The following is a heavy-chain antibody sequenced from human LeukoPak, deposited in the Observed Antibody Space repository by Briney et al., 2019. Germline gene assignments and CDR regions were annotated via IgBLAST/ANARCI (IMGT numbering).Heavy chain of an antibody. J-gene: IGHJ4*02. V-gene: IGHV4-59*08. Sequence: PSETLSLTCTVSGGSISSYYWSWIRQPPGKGLGWIGYIYYSGSTNYNPSLKSRVTISVDTSKNQFSLKLSSVTAADTAVYYCARHSYCGGDCYWDAFDYWGQGTLVTVSS. CDR1: GGSISSYY. CDR3: ARHSYCGGDCYWDAFDY. CDR2: IYYSGST. D-gene: IGHD2-21*02.